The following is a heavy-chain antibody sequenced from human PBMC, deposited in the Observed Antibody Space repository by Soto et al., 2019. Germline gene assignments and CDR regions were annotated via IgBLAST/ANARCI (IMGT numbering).Heavy chain of an antibody. V-gene: IGHV3-30-3*01. Sequence: QVQLVESGGGVVQPGRSLRLSCAVSGFTFSSYAMHWVRQAPGKGLEWVAVISYDGSNKYYADSVKGRFTISRDISKNTLYLQMNSLRAEDTAVYYCARAGGLLLDYWGQGTLVTVSS. CDR2: ISYDGSNK. CDR1: GFTFSSYA. J-gene: IGHJ4*02. D-gene: IGHD2-15*01. CDR3: ARAGGLLLDY.